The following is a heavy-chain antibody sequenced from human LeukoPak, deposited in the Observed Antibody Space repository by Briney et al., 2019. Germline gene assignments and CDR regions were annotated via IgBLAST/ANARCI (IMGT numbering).Heavy chain of an antibody. Sequence: GGSLRLSCAASGFTLSNYNMNWVRQAPGKGLEWVSSISNSSGSIYYADSVKGRFTISRDNAKNSLYLQMNSLRAEDTAVYYCARTLDYGDDSGWKDFDYWGQGTLVTVSS. CDR1: GFTLSNYN. V-gene: IGHV3-21*01. CDR2: ISNSSGSI. J-gene: IGHJ4*02. CDR3: ARTLDYGDDSGWKDFDY. D-gene: IGHD4-23*01.